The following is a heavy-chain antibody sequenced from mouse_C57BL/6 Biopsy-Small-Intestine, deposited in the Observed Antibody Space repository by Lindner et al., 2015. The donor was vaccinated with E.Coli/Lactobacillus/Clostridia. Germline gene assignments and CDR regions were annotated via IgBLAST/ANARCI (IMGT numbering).Heavy chain of an antibody. J-gene: IGHJ4*01. Sequence: SVKVSCKASGFTFTSHAITWVRQAPGQGLEWLGWISAYNGYTKYAQKLQDRVTMTTEMSTTTAYMELRSLRSDDTAVFYCARVRYCSGVSCYHDFDYWGQGTLVTVSS. CDR2: ISAYNGYT. CDR3: ARVRYCSGVSCYHDFDY. CDR1: GFTFTSHA. V-gene: IGHV1-4*01. D-gene: IGHD1-1*02.